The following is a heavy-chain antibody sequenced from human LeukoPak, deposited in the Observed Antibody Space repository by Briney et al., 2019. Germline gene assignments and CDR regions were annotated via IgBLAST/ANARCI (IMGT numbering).Heavy chain of an antibody. D-gene: IGHD3-10*01. J-gene: IGHJ4*02. CDR3: ARDLGIDYGSVDN. CDR2: IIPIFGTA. CDR1: GGTFSSYA. V-gene: IGHV1-69*01. Sequence: ASVKVSCKASGGTFSSYAISWVRQAPGQGLEWMGGIIPIFGTANYAQKFQGRVTITADESTSTAYMELSSLRAEDTAVYYCARDLGIDYGSVDNWGQGTLVTVSS.